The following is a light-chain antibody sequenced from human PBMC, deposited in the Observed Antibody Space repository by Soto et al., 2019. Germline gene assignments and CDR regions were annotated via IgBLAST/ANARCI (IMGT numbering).Light chain of an antibody. J-gene: IGLJ3*02. CDR3: ETWYSNTHKV. CDR1: SGHSTYI. CDR2: LDRSGSY. V-gene: IGLV4-60*02. Sequence: QSVLTQSSSASASLGSSVKLTCILSSGHSTYIITWHQQQPGKAPRFLMTLDRSGSYNRGSGVPDRFSGSSSGADRYLTISNLQFEDEGDYYCETWYSNTHKVFGGGTKVTVL.